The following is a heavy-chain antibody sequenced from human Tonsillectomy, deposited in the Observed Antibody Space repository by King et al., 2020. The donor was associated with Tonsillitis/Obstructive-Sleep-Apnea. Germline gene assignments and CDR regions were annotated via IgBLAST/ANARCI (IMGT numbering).Heavy chain of an antibody. J-gene: IGHJ3*02. Sequence: VQLQQWGAGLLKPSETLSLTCAVYGGSFSGYYWSWIRQPPGKGLEWIGEINHSGSTNYNPSLKSRVTISVDTSKNPFSLKLRSVTASDTAVYYWARGEHIVVVTAILVLVGDAFDIWGQGTMVTVAS. CDR2: INHSGST. V-gene: IGHV4-34*01. D-gene: IGHD2-21*02. CDR1: GGSFSGYY. CDR3: ARGEHIVVVTAILVLVGDAFDI.